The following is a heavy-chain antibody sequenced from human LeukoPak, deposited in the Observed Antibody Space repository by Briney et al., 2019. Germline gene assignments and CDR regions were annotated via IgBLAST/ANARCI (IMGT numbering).Heavy chain of an antibody. CDR1: GFTFSSFS. CDR3: ARNQRSGSSYYYYYMDV. CDR2: ISGSNDYI. D-gene: IGHD3-3*01. J-gene: IGHJ6*03. V-gene: IGHV3-21*01. Sequence: PGESLRLSCAASGFTFSSFSMNWVRQAPGKGLEWVSSISGSNDYIYYADSVKGRFTISRDNAKNSLYLQLNSLRAEDTAVYYCARNQRSGSSYYYYYMDVWGKGTTVTVSS.